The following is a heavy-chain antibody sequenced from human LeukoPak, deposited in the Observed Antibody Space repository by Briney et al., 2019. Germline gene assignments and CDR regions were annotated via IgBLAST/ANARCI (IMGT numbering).Heavy chain of an antibody. CDR1: GFTFAGHG. CDR2: ISERGDNT. D-gene: IGHD2-21*02. CDR3: AKDSSDCWLPDY. J-gene: IGHJ4*02. V-gene: IGHV3-23*01. Sequence: GGSLRLSCAVSGFTFAGHGMSWVRQAPGKGLEWVSGISERGDNTYYADSVKGRFTVSRDNSKNTLYLQINSLRADDTAVYFCAKDSSDCWLPDYWGQGTLVIVSS.